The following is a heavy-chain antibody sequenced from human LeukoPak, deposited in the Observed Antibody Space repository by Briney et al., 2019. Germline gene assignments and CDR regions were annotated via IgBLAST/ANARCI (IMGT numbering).Heavy chain of an antibody. Sequence: PSETLSLTCTVSGGSISSGDYYWSWIRQPPGKGLEWIGYIYYSGSTYYNPSLKSRVTISVDTSKNQFSLQLRSATAADTAVYYCARNGGYNSGWPYFDYWGQGTLVPVSS. D-gene: IGHD6-19*01. CDR3: ARNGGYNSGWPYFDY. CDR1: GGSISSGDYY. J-gene: IGHJ4*02. V-gene: IGHV4-30-4*02. CDR2: IYYSGST.